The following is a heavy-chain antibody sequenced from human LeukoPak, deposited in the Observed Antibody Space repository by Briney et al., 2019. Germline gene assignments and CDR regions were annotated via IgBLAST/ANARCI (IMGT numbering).Heavy chain of an antibody. V-gene: IGHV3-23*01. CDR1: GFTFSSYA. Sequence: GGSLRLSCAASGFTFSSYAMSWVRQAPGKGLEWVSAMSGSGGSTYYADSVKGRFTISRDNSKNTLYLQMNSLKAEDTAVYFCAKDHWGAIRGEFDYWGQGTLVTVSS. D-gene: IGHD3-10*01. CDR3: AKDHWGAIRGEFDY. CDR2: MSGSGGST. J-gene: IGHJ4*02.